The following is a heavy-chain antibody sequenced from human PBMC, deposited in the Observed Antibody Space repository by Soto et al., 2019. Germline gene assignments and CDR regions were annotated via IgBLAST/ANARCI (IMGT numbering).Heavy chain of an antibody. CDR2: ISGSGGST. V-gene: IGHV3-23*01. CDR3: AKGPRDWQWLEVNWFDP. Sequence: GGSLRLSCAASGFTFSSYAMSWVRQAPGKGLEWVSAISGSGGSTYYADSVKGRFTISRDNSKNTLYLQMNSLRAEDTAVYYCAKGPRDWQWLEVNWFDPWGQGTLVTVSS. CDR1: GFTFSSYA. D-gene: IGHD6-19*01. J-gene: IGHJ5*02.